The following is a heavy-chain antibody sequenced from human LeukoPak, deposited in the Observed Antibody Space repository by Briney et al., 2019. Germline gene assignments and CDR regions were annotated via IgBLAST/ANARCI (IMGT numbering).Heavy chain of an antibody. CDR3: ARRVDSYWFFDY. D-gene: IGHD1-26*01. Sequence: GESLKISCKGSGYSFTNCWIGWVRQMRGKGLEWMGIIYPGDSDTRYIPSFQGQVTISADKSISTAYLQWSSLKASDTAMYYCARRVDSYWFFDYWGQGTLVTVSS. CDR2: IYPGDSDT. J-gene: IGHJ4*02. V-gene: IGHV5-51*01. CDR1: GYSFTNCW.